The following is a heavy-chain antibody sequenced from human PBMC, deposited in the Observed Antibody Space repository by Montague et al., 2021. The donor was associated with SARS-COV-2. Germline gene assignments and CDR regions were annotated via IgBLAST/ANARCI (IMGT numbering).Heavy chain of an antibody. V-gene: IGHV4-39*01. Sequence: SETLSLTCTVSGDSIRNSEYSWGWVRQPPGNGLEWIGNIYDGGSTFYNPSLKSRVTIFVDTSKNQFSLKLSSVTAADTADYYCATRTRYPQNDFGFWGQGTLVTVSS. J-gene: IGHJ4*02. CDR3: ATRTRYPQNDFGF. CDR1: GDSIRNSEYS. CDR2: IYDGGST. D-gene: IGHD1-14*01.